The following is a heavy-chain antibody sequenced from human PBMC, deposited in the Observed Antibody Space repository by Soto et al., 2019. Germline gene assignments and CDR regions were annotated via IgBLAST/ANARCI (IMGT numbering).Heavy chain of an antibody. CDR3: ARGLVVVAATTNYYYYYYYMDV. V-gene: IGHV4-34*01. D-gene: IGHD2-15*01. CDR1: GGSFSGYY. CDR2: INHSGST. J-gene: IGHJ6*03. Sequence: SETLSLTCAVYGGSFSGYYWSWIRQPPGKGLEWIGEINHSGSTNYNPSLKSRVTISVDTSKNQFSLKLSSVTAADTAVYYCARGLVVVAATTNYYYYYYYMDVWGKGTTVTVSS.